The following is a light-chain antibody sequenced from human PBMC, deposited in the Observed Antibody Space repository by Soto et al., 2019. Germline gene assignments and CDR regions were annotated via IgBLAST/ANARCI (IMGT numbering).Light chain of an antibody. CDR3: QQYNNWPPFS. V-gene: IGKV3-15*01. CDR1: QSISSY. Sequence: EIVLTQSPATLSVSPGERATLSCRASQSISSYLAWYQQKNGQTPRLLIYDASTRAAGIPARFSGSGSGTNFTLTISSLQSEDFAVYYCQQYNNWPPFSFGPGTKVDIK. CDR2: DAS. J-gene: IGKJ3*01.